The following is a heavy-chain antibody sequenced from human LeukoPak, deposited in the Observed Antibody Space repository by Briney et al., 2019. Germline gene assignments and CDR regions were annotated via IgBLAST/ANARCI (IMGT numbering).Heavy chain of an antibody. D-gene: IGHD3-3*01. J-gene: IGHJ6*03. CDR1: GGSISSSSYY. CDR2: IYYSGST. V-gene: IGHV4-39*01. Sequence: KPSETLSLTCTVSGGSISSSSYYWGWIRQPPGKGLEWIGSIYYSGSTYYNPSLKSRVTISVDTSKNQFSLKLSSVTAADTAVYYCARQYYDFWSGYLADYYYYYMDVRGKGTTVTVSS. CDR3: ARQYYDFWSGYLADYYYYYMDV.